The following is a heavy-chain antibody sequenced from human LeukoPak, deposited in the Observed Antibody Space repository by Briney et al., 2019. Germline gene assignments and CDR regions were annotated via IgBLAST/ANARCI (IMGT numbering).Heavy chain of an antibody. V-gene: IGHV3-48*04. J-gene: IGHJ3*02. Sequence: PGGSLRLSCAASGFAVSRNAMGWVRQTPGKRLEWVSGITSGSGTIHSADSVEGRFIISRDNAKNSLYLQMNSLRAEDTAVYYCARDAPGSLYVFDIWGQGTMVTVSS. CDR2: ITSGSGTI. D-gene: IGHD3-16*02. CDR3: ARDAPGSLYVFDI. CDR1: GFAVSRNA.